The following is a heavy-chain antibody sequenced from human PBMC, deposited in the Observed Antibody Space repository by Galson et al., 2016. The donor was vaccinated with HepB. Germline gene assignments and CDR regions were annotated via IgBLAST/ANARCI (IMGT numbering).Heavy chain of an antibody. V-gene: IGHV1-46*01. CDR3: ARDQSRFKTYSDFWSGEVGPSPGYYFDY. D-gene: IGHD3-3*01. CDR2: INSSGGNT. J-gene: IGHJ4*02. CDR1: GYTFTSYY. Sequence: SVKVSCKASGYTFTSYYLHWVRQAPGQGLEWMGIINSSGGNTRYAQKFQGRVTMTRDTSTSTVYMELSSLRSEDTAVSYCARDQSRFKTYSDFWSGEVGPSPGYYFDYWGQGTLVTGSS.